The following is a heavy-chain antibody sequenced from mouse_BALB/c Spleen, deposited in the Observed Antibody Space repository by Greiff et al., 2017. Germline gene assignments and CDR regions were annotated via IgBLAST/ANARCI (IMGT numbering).Heavy chain of an antibody. CDR1: GFAFSSYD. V-gene: IGHV5-12-1*01. CDR3: ARQSYYGSSYVDYFDY. J-gene: IGHJ2*01. CDR2: ISSGGGST. D-gene: IGHD1-1*01. Sequence: EVQLVESGGGLVKPGGSLKLSCAASGFAFSSYDMSWVRQTPEKRLEWVAYISSGGGSTYYPDTVKGRFTISRDNAKNTLYLQMSSLKSEDTAMYYCARQSYYGSSYVDYFDYWGQGTTLTVSS.